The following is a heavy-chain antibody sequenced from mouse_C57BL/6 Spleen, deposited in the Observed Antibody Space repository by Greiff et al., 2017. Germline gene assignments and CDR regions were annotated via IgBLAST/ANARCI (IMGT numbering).Heavy chain of an antibody. J-gene: IGHJ1*03. V-gene: IGHV1-50*01. CDR1: GYTFTSYW. CDR2: IDPSDSYT. Sequence: VQLQQPGAELVNPGASVKLSCKASGYTFTSYWMQWVKQRPGQGLEWIGEIDPSDSYTNYNQKFKGKATLTVDTSSSTAYMQLSSLTSEDSAVYYCASITTVGATRYFDVWGTGTTVTVSS. CDR3: ASITTVGATRYFDV. D-gene: IGHD1-1*01.